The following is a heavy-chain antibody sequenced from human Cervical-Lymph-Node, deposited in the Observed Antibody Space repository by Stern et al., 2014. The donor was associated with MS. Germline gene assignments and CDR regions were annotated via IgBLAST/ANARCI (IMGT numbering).Heavy chain of an antibody. CDR2: IANVGRT. D-gene: IGHD1-1*01. V-gene: IGHV3-53*01. Sequence: VQLGQSGGGVIQPGGSLRLSCKASGFTVSRDYMTWVRQAPGKGLEWGSLIANVGRTFYTDSVKGRFAISRDDSKNTVYLHMTSLRAEDTAMYYCARDTSSPERSDWWGQGTLVTVSS. CDR3: ARDTSSPERSDW. J-gene: IGHJ4*02. CDR1: GFTVSRDY.